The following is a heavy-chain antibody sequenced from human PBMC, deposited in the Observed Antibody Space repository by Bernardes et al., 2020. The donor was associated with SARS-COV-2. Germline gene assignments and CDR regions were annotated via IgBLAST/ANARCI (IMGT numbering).Heavy chain of an antibody. Sequence: ETVPLTCSVSGGAFNNYHWHWIRLSPGRGLEWIGHINDTGTTNYKSSLRDRVSISIDDSKRQFSLHLRSVSAADTGVYFFAGGRDETVMVVVIAWQLSYLDYWSQGTLVTVAS. J-gene: IGHJ4*02. CDR2: INDTGTT. D-gene: IGHD2-21*01. CDR3: AGGRDETVMVVVIAWQLSYLDY. CDR1: GGAFNNYH. V-gene: IGHV4-34*01.